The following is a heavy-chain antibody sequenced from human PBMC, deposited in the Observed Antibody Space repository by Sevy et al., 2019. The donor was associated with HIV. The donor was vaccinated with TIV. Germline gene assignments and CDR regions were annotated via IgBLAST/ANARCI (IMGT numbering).Heavy chain of an antibody. CDR3: ATTKDYYESSGDPFDY. Sequence: ASVKVSCKVSGYTLTQLSMHWVRLTPGKGLEWMASFDPEDAKTVYSQKFQGRLSMTEDTSTHTAYMELSSLRSEDTAGYYCATTKDYYESSGDPFDYWGQGTLVTVSS. V-gene: IGHV1-24*01. CDR1: GYTLTQLS. D-gene: IGHD3-22*01. CDR2: FDPEDAKT. J-gene: IGHJ4*02.